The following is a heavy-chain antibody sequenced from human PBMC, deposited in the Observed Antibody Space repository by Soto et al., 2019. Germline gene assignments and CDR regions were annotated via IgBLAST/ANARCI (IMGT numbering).Heavy chain of an antibody. CDR2: VYHTGST. J-gene: IGHJ4*02. CDR3: ARGGNRYSNVASGVGGFDY. CDR1: GASISSSY. D-gene: IGHD5-12*01. Sequence: SETLSLTCTVSGASISSSYWSWIRQSPGKGLEWIGYVYHTGSTNYNPFLKSRVTISLDTSKSQFSLNLTSLTTADTAVYFCARGGNRYSNVASGVGGFDYWGQGSLVTVSS. V-gene: IGHV4-59*01.